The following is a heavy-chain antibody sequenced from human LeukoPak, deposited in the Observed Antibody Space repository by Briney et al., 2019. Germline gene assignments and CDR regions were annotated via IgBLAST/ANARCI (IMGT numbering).Heavy chain of an antibody. J-gene: IGHJ5*02. D-gene: IGHD3-10*01. CDR1: GFTFSSYT. V-gene: IGHV3-30*04. CDR3: AKDLGVRGATPNWFDP. CDR2: ISYDGSNK. Sequence: GRSLRLSCAASGFTFSSYTMHWVRQAPGKGLEWVAVISYDGSNKYYVDSVKGRFTISRDNSKNTLYLQMNSLRAEDTAVYYCAKDLGVRGATPNWFDPWGQGTLVTVSS.